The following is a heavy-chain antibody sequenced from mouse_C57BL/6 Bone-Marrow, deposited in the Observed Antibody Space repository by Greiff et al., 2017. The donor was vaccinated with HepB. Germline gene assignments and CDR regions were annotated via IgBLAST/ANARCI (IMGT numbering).Heavy chain of an antibody. CDR1: GFTFSSYA. D-gene: IGHD1-1*01. CDR3: TREYGSSYGFAY. CDR2: ISSGGDYI. J-gene: IGHJ3*01. Sequence: EVHLVESGEGLVKPGGSLKLSCAASGFTFSSYAMSWVRQTPEKRLEWVAYISSGGDYIYYADTVKGRFTISRDNARNTLYLQMSSLKSEDTAMYYCTREYGSSYGFAYWGQGTLVTVSA. V-gene: IGHV5-9-1*02.